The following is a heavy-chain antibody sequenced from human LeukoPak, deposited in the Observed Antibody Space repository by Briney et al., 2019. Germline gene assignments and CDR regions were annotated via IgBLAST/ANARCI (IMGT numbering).Heavy chain of an antibody. D-gene: IGHD3-16*01. CDR3: ASSPLPQEVRRFELAGGTRFDP. CDR2: IYHSGST. V-gene: IGHV4-4*02. J-gene: IGHJ5*02. CDR1: GGSISSSNW. Sequence: SETLSLTCAVSGGSISSSNWWSWVRQPPGKGREWIGEIYHSGSTNYNPSLKSRVTISVDKSKNQFSLKLSSVTAADTAVYYCASSPLPQEVRRFELAGGTRFDPWGQGTLVTVSS.